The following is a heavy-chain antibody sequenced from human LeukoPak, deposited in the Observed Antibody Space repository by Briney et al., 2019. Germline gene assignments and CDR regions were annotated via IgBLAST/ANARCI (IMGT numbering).Heavy chain of an antibody. Sequence: SETLSLTCTVSGGSVSSGSYYWSWIRQPPGKGLEWIGYIYYSGSTNCNPSLKSRVTISVDTSKNQFSLKLSSVTAADTAVYYCARIGTIKGNWFDPWGQGTLVTVSS. CDR1: GGSVSSGSYY. CDR3: ARIGTIKGNWFDP. J-gene: IGHJ5*02. D-gene: IGHD5-12*01. CDR2: IYYSGST. V-gene: IGHV4-61*01.